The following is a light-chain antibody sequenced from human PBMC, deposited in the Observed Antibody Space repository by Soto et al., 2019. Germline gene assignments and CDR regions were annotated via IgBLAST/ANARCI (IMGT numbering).Light chain of an antibody. V-gene: IGKV2-28*01. J-gene: IGKJ5*01. CDR2: LGS. CDR1: QSLLHSNGYDY. Sequence: DIVMTQSPLSLPVTPGEPASISCRSSQSLLHSNGYDYLDWYLQKPGQSPQLLIYLGSNRASGVPDRFSGSGSGTDFTLKISRVEAGDVGVYYCMQALQTPTFGRGTRLEIK. CDR3: MQALQTPT.